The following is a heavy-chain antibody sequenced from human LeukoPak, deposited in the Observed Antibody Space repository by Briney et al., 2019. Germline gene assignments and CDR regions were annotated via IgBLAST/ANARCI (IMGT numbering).Heavy chain of an antibody. J-gene: IGHJ2*01. V-gene: IGHV3-7*01. D-gene: IGHD3-22*01. Sequence: PGGSLRLSCAPAAFTFSNDCMRSVCPGPRKGLEWAANITQDGSEIYYVDSVKGRFTISRDNAKNSLYLQINSLRAEDTAVYYCARDRGSMIVVRTNNWYYDWWGGGTLVTVSA. CDR1: AFTFSNDC. CDR2: ITQDGSEI. CDR3: ARDRGSMIVVRTNNWYYDW.